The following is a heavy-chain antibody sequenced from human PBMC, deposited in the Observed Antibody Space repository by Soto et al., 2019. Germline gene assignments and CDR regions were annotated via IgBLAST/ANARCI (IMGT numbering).Heavy chain of an antibody. D-gene: IGHD2-2*01. CDR3: ERSRQYCSSTSCYVAFDI. CDR1: GFTFSSYD. V-gene: IGHV3-13*01. CDR2: IGTAGDT. J-gene: IGHJ3*02. Sequence: PGGSLRLSCAASGFTFSSYDMHWVRQATGKGLEWVSAIGTAGDTYYPGSVKGRFTISRENAKNSLYLQMNSLRAEDTAVYYCERSRQYCSSTSCYVAFDIWGQGTMVTVSS.